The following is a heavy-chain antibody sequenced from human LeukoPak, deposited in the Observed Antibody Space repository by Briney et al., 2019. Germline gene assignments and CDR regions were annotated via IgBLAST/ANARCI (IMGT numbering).Heavy chain of an antibody. J-gene: IGHJ6*02. D-gene: IGHD1-26*01. CDR3: IRIRTREHQYGMDV. CDR2: IDTAGNT. Sequence: GGSLRLSCAASGFTYSRYDMHWVRPATGKGLEWVSAIDTAGNTYYLGSVEGRFTNSRDDAKNSLYLQMNSLRDGDTAVYYCIRIRTREHQYGMDVWGQGTTVTVSS. CDR1: GFTYSRYD. V-gene: IGHV3-13*01.